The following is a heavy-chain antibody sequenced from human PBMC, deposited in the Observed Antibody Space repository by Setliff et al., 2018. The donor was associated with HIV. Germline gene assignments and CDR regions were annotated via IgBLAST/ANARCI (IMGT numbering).Heavy chain of an antibody. V-gene: IGHV3-21*01. CDR3: ARSRSTRDAFDI. D-gene: IGHD2-2*01. Sequence: LRLSCATSGFSFLNFALNWVRQAPGKGLEWVSSISSSGSYIYYADSVKGRFTISRDDATKSLFLQMDSLRAEDTAVYYCARSRSTRDAFDIWGQGTMVTVSS. CDR1: GFSFLNFA. J-gene: IGHJ3*02. CDR2: ISSSGSYI.